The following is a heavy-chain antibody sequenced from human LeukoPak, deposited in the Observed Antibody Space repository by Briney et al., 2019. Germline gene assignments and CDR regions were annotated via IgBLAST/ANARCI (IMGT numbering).Heavy chain of an antibody. D-gene: IGHD5-12*01. Sequence: PSETLSLTCTVSGDSTSSYYWSWIRQPPGKGLEWIAYIYYTGSTNYNPSLKSRVSISVDTSKNQFSLRLTSLTPADTAVYYCARDTGYSYGNWFDPWGQGTLVTVSS. CDR3: ARDTGYSYGNWFDP. CDR2: IYYTGST. CDR1: GDSTSSYY. J-gene: IGHJ5*02. V-gene: IGHV4-59*01.